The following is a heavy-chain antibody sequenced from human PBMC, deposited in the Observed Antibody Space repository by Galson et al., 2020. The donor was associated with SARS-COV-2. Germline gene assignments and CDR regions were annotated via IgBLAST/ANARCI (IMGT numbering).Heavy chain of an antibody. CDR1: GFTFSTFA. J-gene: IGHJ4*02. CDR3: AKEKDFWSGYYTSEDY. Sequence: GESLKISCAASGFTFSTFAMSWVRQAPGKGLEWVSGISPSGGSTFYADSVKGRFTISRDNSRNTLYLKMNSLRAGDTAIYYCAKEKDFWSGYYTSEDYWGQGTLVTGSS. CDR2: ISPSGGST. D-gene: IGHD3-3*01. V-gene: IGHV3-23*01.